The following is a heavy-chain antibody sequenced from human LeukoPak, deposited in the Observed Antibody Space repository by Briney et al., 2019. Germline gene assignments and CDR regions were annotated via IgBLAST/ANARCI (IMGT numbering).Heavy chain of an antibody. D-gene: IGHD6-13*01. CDR2: IYSGGST. J-gene: IGHJ4*02. V-gene: IGHV3-53*01. CDR1: GFTVSSNY. Sequence: AGGSLRLYCAASGFTVSSNYMSWVRQAPGKGLEWVSVIYSGGSTYYADSVKGRFTISRDNSKNTLYLQMNSLRAEDTAVYYCARVAGEAGHFDYWGQGTLVTVSS. CDR3: ARVAGEAGHFDY.